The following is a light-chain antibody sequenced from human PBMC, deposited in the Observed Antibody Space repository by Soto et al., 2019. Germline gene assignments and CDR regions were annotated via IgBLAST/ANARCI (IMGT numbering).Light chain of an antibody. Sequence: SYELTQPPSVSVAPGQTASITCGGDNIGSKSVHWYQQKPGQAPVLVVYDDSDRPSGIPERFSGSNSGDTATLTLSRVEVGDEADYYCQVWDSRSDHYVFRTGTKVTLL. CDR1: NIGSKS. J-gene: IGLJ1*01. CDR2: DDS. V-gene: IGLV3-21*02. CDR3: QVWDSRSDHYV.